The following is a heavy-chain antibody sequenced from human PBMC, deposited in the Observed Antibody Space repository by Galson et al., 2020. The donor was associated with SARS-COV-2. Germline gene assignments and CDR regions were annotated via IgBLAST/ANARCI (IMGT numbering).Heavy chain of an antibody. D-gene: IGHD3-16*01. J-gene: IGHJ4*02. CDR2: INVGGGST. CDR1: GFNFDNYD. Sequence: GESLKISCAASGFNFDNYDMTWARQAPGKGLEWVATINVGGGSTHYAESVRGRFTISRDNSKSMLFLQMSRLRADDTALYYCATDLYYGFRDYFPETEHWGQGELVTVSS. CDR3: ATDLYYGFRDYFPETEH. V-gene: IGHV3-23*01.